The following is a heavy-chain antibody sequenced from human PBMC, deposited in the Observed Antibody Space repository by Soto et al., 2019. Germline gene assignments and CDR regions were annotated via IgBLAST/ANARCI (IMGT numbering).Heavy chain of an antibody. D-gene: IGHD4-17*01. Sequence: VASVKVSCKASGYTFTSYGISWVRQAPGQGLEWMGWISAYNGNTNYAQKLQGRVTMTTDTSTSTAYMELRSLRSDDTAVYYCARDSWVYGDAPATRIYYYYYMDVWGKGTTVTVSS. CDR1: GYTFTSYG. V-gene: IGHV1-18*01. J-gene: IGHJ6*03. CDR2: ISAYNGNT. CDR3: ARDSWVYGDAPATRIYYYYYMDV.